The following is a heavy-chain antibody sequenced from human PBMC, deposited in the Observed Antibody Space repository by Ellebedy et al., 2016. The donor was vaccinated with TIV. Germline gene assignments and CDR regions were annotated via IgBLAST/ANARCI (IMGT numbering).Heavy chain of an antibody. Sequence: ASVKVSXKVSRYTLTELSMHWVRQAPGKGLEWMGGFDPEDGETIYAQKFQGRVTMTEDTSTDTAYMELSSLRSEDTAVYYCATRYCGGDCYPRFDYWGQGTLVTVSS. V-gene: IGHV1-24*01. D-gene: IGHD2-21*02. J-gene: IGHJ4*02. CDR2: FDPEDGET. CDR1: RYTLTELS. CDR3: ATRYCGGDCYPRFDY.